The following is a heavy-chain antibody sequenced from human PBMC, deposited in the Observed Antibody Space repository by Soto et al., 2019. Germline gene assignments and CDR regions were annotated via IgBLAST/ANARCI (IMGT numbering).Heavy chain of an antibody. D-gene: IGHD6-13*01. Sequence: GGSLRLSCAASGFTFNSYGMHWVRQAPGKGLEWVAFIWSDGGTKYCADSVVGRFTVSRDNSRNTLYLQMNSLRAEDTAVYYCARAETIADPNDGKGGWGRQKYYQYYYLDVWGKGTTVTVSS. V-gene: IGHV3-33*01. CDR3: ARAETIADPNDGKGGWGRQKYYQYYYLDV. J-gene: IGHJ6*03. CDR2: IWSDGGTK. CDR1: GFTFNSYG.